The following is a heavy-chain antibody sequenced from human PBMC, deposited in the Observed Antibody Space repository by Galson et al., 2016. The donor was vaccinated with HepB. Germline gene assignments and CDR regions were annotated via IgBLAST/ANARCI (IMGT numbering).Heavy chain of an antibody. CDR3: ARDVNGYFDL. Sequence: SLRLSCAASGFTVRRDFMSWVRQAPGKGLEWVSLIYSVGTKDYADSVKGRFTISKDNSNNTLYLQMSRLKVEDTAVYYCARDVNGYFDLWGRGTLVTVSS. CDR2: IYSVGTK. J-gene: IGHJ2*01. CDR1: GFTVRRDF. V-gene: IGHV3-66*01.